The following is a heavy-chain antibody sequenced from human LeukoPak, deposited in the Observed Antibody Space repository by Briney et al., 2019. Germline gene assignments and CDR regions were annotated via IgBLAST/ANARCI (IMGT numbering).Heavy chain of an antibody. Sequence: ASVKVSCKASGYTFNSYAISWVRQAPGQGFEWMGWISTYNGSTNYVEKFQGRVNMTRDTTTNTAYLELRGLRSDDTAVYYCARDRQLQWFGEFNVDFDYWGQGTLVTVPS. J-gene: IGHJ4*02. V-gene: IGHV1-18*01. CDR1: GYTFNSYA. CDR3: ARDRQLQWFGEFNVDFDY. D-gene: IGHD3-10*01. CDR2: ISTYNGST.